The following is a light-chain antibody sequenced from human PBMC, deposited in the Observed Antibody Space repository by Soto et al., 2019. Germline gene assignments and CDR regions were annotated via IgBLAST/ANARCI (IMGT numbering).Light chain of an antibody. CDR2: EVT. J-gene: IGLJ7*01. Sequence: QSVLTQPASVSGSPGQSITISCTGTSSDIGSYNLVSWYQQHPGKAPKLIISEVTKRPSGMSDRFSGSKSGSTASLTISGLQAEDEADAYCCSYAGTSTHTVFGGGTQLTVL. V-gene: IGLV2-23*02. CDR1: SSDIGSYNL. CDR3: CSYAGTSTHTV.